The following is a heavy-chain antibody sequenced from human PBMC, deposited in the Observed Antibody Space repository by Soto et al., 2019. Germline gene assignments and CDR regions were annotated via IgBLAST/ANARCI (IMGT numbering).Heavy chain of an antibody. CDR2: ISAYNGNT. V-gene: IGHV1-18*01. J-gene: IGHJ3*02. CDR3: ARDTALNSSGWYGAFDI. CDR1: GYTFTSYG. D-gene: IGHD6-19*01. Sequence: GASVKVSCKASGYTFTSYGISWGRQAPGQRLEWMGWISAYNGNTNYAQKLQGRVTMTTDTSTSTAYMELRSLRSDDTAVYYCARDTALNSSGWYGAFDIWGQGTMVTVSS.